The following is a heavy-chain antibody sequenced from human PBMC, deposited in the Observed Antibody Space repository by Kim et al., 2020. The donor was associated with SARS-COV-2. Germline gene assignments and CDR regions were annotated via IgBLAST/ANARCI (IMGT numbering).Heavy chain of an antibody. CDR1: GFTVSSNY. V-gene: IGHV3-53*01. CDR2: IYSGGST. Sequence: GGSLRLSCAASGFTVSSNYMSWVRQAPGKGLEWVSVIYSGGSTYYADAVKGRFTISRDNSKNTLYLQMNSLRAEDTAVYYCAREKYCSGGSCYSHHYFDYWGQGTLVTVSS. CDR3: AREKYCSGGSCYSHHYFDY. D-gene: IGHD2-15*01. J-gene: IGHJ4*02.